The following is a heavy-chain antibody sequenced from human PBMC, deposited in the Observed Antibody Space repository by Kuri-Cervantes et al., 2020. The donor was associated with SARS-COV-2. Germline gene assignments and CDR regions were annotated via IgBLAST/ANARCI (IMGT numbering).Heavy chain of an antibody. Sequence: SQTLSLTCAVSGGSISSGGYSWSWIRQPPGKGLEWIGYIYHSGSTYYNPSLKSRVTISVDTSKNQFSLKLSSVTATDTAVYYCAGWLRLNDRYFDYWGQGTLVTVSS. CDR1: GGSISSGGYS. CDR3: AGWLRLNDRYFDY. V-gene: IGHV4-30-2*01. J-gene: IGHJ4*02. CDR2: IYHSGST. D-gene: IGHD5-12*01.